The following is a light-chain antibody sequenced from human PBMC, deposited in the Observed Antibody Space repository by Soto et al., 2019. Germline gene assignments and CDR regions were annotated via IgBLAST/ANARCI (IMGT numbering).Light chain of an antibody. V-gene: IGKV3-11*01. Sequence: EIVLTQSPATLSLSPGERATLSCRASQSVSIYLAWYQQKPGQAPRLLIYDASNRATGIPARFSGSGSVTDFTLTISSLEPEDFAVYYCQQRSNWPPMYTFGQGTKLEIK. J-gene: IGKJ2*01. CDR2: DAS. CDR1: QSVSIY. CDR3: QQRSNWPPMYT.